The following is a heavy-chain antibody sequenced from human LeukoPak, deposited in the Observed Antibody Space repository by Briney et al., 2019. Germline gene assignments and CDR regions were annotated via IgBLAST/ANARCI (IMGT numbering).Heavy chain of an antibody. D-gene: IGHD6-19*01. CDR2: VSHSGHT. CDR3: ARGGTVAGYRSPLKNHFDS. V-gene: IGHV4-34*01. CDR1: GGSFSAYY. J-gene: IGHJ4*02. Sequence: SETLSLTCGVYGGSFSAYYWTWIRQTPGKGLEWIGEVSHSGHTEYNPSLRSRVTILLDTSKNQFSLSVKPVTAADTAVYYCARGGTVAGYRSPLKNHFDSWGQGSLVTVSS.